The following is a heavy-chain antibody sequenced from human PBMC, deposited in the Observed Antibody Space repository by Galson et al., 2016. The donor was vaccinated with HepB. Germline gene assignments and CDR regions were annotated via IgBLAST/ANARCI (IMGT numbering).Heavy chain of an antibody. CDR2: IYWDDDK. J-gene: IGHJ4*02. D-gene: IGHD6-19*01. CDR3: VHSHAKYSSGWAYCFDY. Sequence: PALVKPTQTLTLTCTFSGFSLSTSGVGVGWIRQPPGKALEWLALIYWDDDKRYSPSLKNRLTITKDTSKNQVVLTMTNMDPVDTAKYYCVHSHAKYSSGWAYCFDYWGQGTLVTVSS. CDR1: GFSLSTSGVG. V-gene: IGHV2-5*02.